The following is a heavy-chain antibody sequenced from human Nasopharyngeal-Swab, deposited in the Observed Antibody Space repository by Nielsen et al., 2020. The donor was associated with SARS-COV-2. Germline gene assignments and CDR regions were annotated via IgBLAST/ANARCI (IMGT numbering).Heavy chain of an antibody. V-gene: IGHV3-33*01. Sequence: GGSLRLSCKASGFSVTSHGMHWVRQAPGKGLEWVAVIWYDGTNKFYADSVKGRFTISRDNSKSTLYLQMNSLRAEDTAMYYCHLSSGYDGYINYWGQGTLVTVSS. CDR3: HLSSGYDGYINY. D-gene: IGHD3-22*01. CDR1: GFSVTSHG. CDR2: IWYDGTNK. J-gene: IGHJ4*02.